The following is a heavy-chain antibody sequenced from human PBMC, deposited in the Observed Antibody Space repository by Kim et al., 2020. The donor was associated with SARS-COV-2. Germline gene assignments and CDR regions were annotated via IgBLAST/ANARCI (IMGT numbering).Heavy chain of an antibody. CDR2: IYPGDSDT. V-gene: IGHV5-51*01. Sequence: GESLKISCKGSGYSFTSYWIGWVRQMPGKGLEWMGIIYPGDSDTRYSPSFQGQVTISADKSISTAYLQWRSLKASDTAMYYCARLGVVDYCSSTSCHNYIVAPPLSWFDPGGEGTLVTVSS. D-gene: IGHD2-2*01. J-gene: IGHJ5*02. CDR3: ARLGVVDYCSSTSCHNYIVAPPLSWFDP. CDR1: GYSFTSYW.